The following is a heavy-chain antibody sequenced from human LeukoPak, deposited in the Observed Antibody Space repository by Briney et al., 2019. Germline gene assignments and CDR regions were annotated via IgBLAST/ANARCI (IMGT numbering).Heavy chain of an antibody. CDR3: ANHFACGATTCPSFDH. J-gene: IGHJ4*02. V-gene: IGHV3-53*01. CDR2: IYSGGST. CDR1: GFTVSSNY. Sequence: SGGSLRLSCAASGFTVSSNYMSWVRQAPGKGLEWVSVIYSGGSTYYADSVKGRFTISRDNAKNSLSLQMNNLRADDTGIYYCANHFACGATTCPSFDHWGQGTLVTVSS. D-gene: IGHD2-21*01.